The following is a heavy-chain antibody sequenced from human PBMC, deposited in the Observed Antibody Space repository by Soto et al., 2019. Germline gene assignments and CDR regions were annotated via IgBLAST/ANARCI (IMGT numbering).Heavy chain of an antibody. V-gene: IGHV1-2*04. D-gene: IGHD2-8*01. CDR2: INPNSGGT. J-gene: IGHJ6*02. CDR1: GYTFTGYY. CDR3: AREPSLLPWHNTSCTNGVCYRGADYYYGMDV. Sequence: ASVKVSCKASGYTFTGYYMHWVRQAPGQGLEWMGWINPNSGGTNYAQKFQGWVTMTRDTSISTAYMELSRLRSDDTAVYYCAREPSLLPWHNTSCTNGVCYRGADYYYGMDVWGQGTTVTVSS.